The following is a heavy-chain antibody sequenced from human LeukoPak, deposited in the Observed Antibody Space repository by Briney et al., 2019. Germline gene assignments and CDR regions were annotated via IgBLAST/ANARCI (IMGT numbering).Heavy chain of an antibody. J-gene: IGHJ4*02. CDR1: GGSISSYS. CDR3: ARQSRDGDYIAKLFDY. Sequence: PSETLSLTCTVSGGSISSYSWSWIRQPAGKGLEWIGRIYTSGSTNYNPSLKSRVTMSVDTSKNQFSLQLSSVTAADTAVYYCARQSRDGDYIAKLFDYWGQGTLVTVSS. D-gene: IGHD4-17*01. V-gene: IGHV4-4*07. CDR2: IYTSGST.